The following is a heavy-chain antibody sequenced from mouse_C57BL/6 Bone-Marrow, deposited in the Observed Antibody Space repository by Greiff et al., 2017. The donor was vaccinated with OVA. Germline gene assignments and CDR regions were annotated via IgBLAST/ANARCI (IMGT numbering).Heavy chain of an antibody. CDR3: ARSGLLRSFAY. V-gene: IGHV1-64*01. Sequence: QVQLQQPGAELVKPGASVKLSCKASGYNFTSYWMHWVKQRPGQGLEWIGMIHPNSGSTNYNEKFKSKATLTVDKSSSTAYMQLSSLTSEDSAVYYCARSGLLRSFAYWGQGTLVTVSA. CDR2: IHPNSGST. J-gene: IGHJ3*01. CDR1: GYNFTSYW. D-gene: IGHD1-1*01.